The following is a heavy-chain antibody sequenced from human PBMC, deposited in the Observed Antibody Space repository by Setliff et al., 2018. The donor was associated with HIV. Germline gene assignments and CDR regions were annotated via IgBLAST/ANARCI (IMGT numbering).Heavy chain of an antibody. J-gene: IGHJ2*01. Sequence: GSLRLSCEASRFTFNDYGMHWVRQAPGEGLEWVAVIWYDGTNKYYADFVKGRFTISRDNSKNTLYLEMASLRVEDTAVYYCAREELSAFSYGDRYWYFSLWGRGTLVTVSS. CDR3: AREELSAFSYGDRYWYFSL. CDR1: RFTFNDYG. CDR2: IWYDGTNK. D-gene: IGHD5-18*01. V-gene: IGHV3-33*08.